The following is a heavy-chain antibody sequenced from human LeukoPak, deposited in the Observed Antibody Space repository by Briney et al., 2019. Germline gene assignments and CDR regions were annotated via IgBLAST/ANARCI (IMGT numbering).Heavy chain of an antibody. V-gene: IGHV4-34*01. CDR1: GGSFRGYY. Sequence: SETLSLTCAVYGGSFRGYYWRWIRQPPGKGLEWIGEINHSGSTNYNPSLKSRVTISVDTSKNQFSLKLSSVTAADTAVYYCARAQAFEYSSSSGPVDYWGQGTLVTVSS. J-gene: IGHJ4*02. CDR2: INHSGST. D-gene: IGHD6-6*01. CDR3: ARAQAFEYSSSSGPVDY.